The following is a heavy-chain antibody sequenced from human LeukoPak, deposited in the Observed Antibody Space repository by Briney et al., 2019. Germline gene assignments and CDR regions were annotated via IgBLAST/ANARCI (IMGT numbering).Heavy chain of an antibody. CDR3: ARGFWSGYYGLYYYYGMDV. CDR2: IYYSGST. J-gene: IGHJ6*02. Sequence: PSETLSLTCTVSGGSVSSGSYYWSWIRQPPGTGLEWIGYIYYSGSTNYNPSLKSRVTISVDTSKNQFSLKLSSVTAADTAVYYCARGFWSGYYGLYYYYGMDVWGQGTTVTVSS. V-gene: IGHV4-61*01. D-gene: IGHD3-3*01. CDR1: GGSVSSGSYY.